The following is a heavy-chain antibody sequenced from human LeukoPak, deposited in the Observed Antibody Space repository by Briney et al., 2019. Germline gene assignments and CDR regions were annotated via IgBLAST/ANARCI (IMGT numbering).Heavy chain of an antibody. D-gene: IGHD3-22*01. J-gene: IGHJ4*02. Sequence: GGSLRLSCAASGFTFSSYGMHWVRQAPGKGLEWVAFIRYDGSNKYYADSVKGRFTISRDNSKNALYLQMNSLRPEDTAVYYCARDPTYYYDTSGYFGCDYWGQGTLVTVSS. CDR2: IRYDGSNK. CDR1: GFTFSSYG. CDR3: ARDPTYYYDTSGYFGCDY. V-gene: IGHV3-30*02.